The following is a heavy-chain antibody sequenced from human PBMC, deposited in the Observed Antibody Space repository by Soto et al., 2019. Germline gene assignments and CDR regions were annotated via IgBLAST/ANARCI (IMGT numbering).Heavy chain of an antibody. CDR1: GGTFSSYA. Sequence: QVQLVQSGAEVKKPGSSVKVSCKASGGTFSSYAISWVRQAPGQGLEWMGGIIPIFGTANYAQKFQGRVTITADESTSTAYMELSSLRSDDTAVYYCARDEAVAGQNWFDPWGQGTLVTVSS. CDR3: ARDEAVAGQNWFDP. D-gene: IGHD6-19*01. CDR2: IIPIFGTA. V-gene: IGHV1-69*01. J-gene: IGHJ5*02.